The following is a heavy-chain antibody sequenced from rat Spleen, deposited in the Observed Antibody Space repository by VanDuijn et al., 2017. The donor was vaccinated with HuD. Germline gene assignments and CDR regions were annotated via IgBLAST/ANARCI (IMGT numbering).Heavy chain of an antibody. CDR2: ISYDGSRT. J-gene: IGHJ3*01. D-gene: IGHD1-11*01. CDR3: TIRDGGFPG. V-gene: IGHV5-20*01. CDR1: GFIFSDYY. Sequence: EVTLVESDGGLVQPGRSLELSCTASGFIFSDYYMAWVRQAPTKGLEWLATISYDGSRTYYRDSVKGRFSISRNNAKGILYLQMDSLRSEDTATYYCTIRDGGFPGWGQGTLVTVSS.